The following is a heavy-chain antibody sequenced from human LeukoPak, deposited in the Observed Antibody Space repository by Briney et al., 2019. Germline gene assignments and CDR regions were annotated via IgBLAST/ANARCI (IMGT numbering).Heavy chain of an antibody. V-gene: IGHV3-23*01. Sequence: GGSLRLSCAASGFTFSSYAMSWVRHAPGKGLEWVSAISGSGGSTHYADSVKGRFTISRDNSKNTLYLQMNSLRAEDTAVYYCAKGPSSIAAAGNRWGQGTLVTVSS. CDR1: GFTFSSYA. CDR2: ISGSGGST. D-gene: IGHD6-13*01. J-gene: IGHJ5*02. CDR3: AKGPSSIAAAGNR.